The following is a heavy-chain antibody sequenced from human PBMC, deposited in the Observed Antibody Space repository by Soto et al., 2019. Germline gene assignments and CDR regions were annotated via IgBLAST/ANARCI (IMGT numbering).Heavy chain of an antibody. CDR1: GFTFSSYA. CDR3: AKLNIVLMVYAIRFFDY. J-gene: IGHJ4*02. V-gene: IGHV3-23*01. Sequence: GGSLRLSCAASGFTFSSYAMSWVRQAPGKWLEWVSAISGSGGSTYYADSVKGRFTISRDNSKNTLYLQMNSLRAEDTAVYYCAKLNIVLMVYAIRFFDYWGQGXLVTVSS. CDR2: ISGSGGST. D-gene: IGHD2-8*01.